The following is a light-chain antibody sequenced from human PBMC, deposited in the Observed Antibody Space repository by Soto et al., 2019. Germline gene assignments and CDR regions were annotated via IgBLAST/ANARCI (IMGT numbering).Light chain of an antibody. J-gene: IGLJ1*01. CDR2: DVT. CDR1: SSDVGGYYS. CDR3: SSYTSSSTDV. Sequence: QSALTQPASVSGSPGQSITISCTGTSSDVGGYYSVSWYQQHPGKAPKLMIYDVTNRPSGVSNRFSGSKSGNTASLTISGLHAEDEADYYCSSYTSSSTDVFGTGTKLTVL. V-gene: IGLV2-14*01.